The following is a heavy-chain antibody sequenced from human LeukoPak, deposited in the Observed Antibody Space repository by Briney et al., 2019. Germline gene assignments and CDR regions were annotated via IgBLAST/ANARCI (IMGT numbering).Heavy chain of an antibody. J-gene: IGHJ3*02. Sequence: GGSLRLSCAASGFTFSNYWMSWVRQAPGRGLEWVASIKQDGSEKNYVDSVKGRFTISRDSAKNSLYLQMDSLRAEDTAVYYCARVAATATGAYDIWGQGTMVTVSS. CDR2: IKQDGSEK. CDR1: GFTFSNYW. D-gene: IGHD6-25*01. CDR3: ARVAATATGAYDI. V-gene: IGHV3-7*04.